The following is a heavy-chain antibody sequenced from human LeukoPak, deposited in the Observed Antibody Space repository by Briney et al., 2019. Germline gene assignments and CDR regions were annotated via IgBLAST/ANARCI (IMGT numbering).Heavy chain of an antibody. D-gene: IGHD3-16*01. V-gene: IGHV3-9*01. CDR3: AKDMGVIVSALLDY. J-gene: IGHJ4*02. CDR2: ISWNSGSI. CDR1: GFTFDDYA. Sequence: PGGSLRLFCAAAGFTFDDYAMHLVRQAPGKGLEWVSGISWNSGSIGYADSVKGRFTISRDNAKNSLYLQMNSLRAEDTALYYCAKDMGVIVSALLDYWGQGTLVTVSS.